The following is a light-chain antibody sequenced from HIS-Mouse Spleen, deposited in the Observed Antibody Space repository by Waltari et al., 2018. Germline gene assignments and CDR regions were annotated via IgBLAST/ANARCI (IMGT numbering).Light chain of an antibody. Sequence: DIVMTQSPDSLAVSLGERATINCKSSQSVLYSSNNKNYLAWYQQKPGQPPKLLIYWASTRESGVPDRFSGSGSGTDFTLKISRVEAEDVGVYYCMQALQTPLTFGGGTKVEIK. CDR3: MQALQTPLT. J-gene: IGKJ4*01. CDR1: QSVLYSSNNKNY. V-gene: IGKV4-1*01. CDR2: WAS.